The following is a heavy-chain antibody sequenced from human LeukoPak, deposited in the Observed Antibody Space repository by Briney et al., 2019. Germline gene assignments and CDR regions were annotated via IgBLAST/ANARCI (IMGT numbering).Heavy chain of an antibody. V-gene: IGHV3-53*01. CDR3: ATQQGGSPAY. D-gene: IGHD3-16*01. CDR2: IYSGDNS. J-gene: IGHJ4*02. Sequence: PGGSLRLSCAASGFSFGTNYMTWVRQAPGKGLEWVSVIYSGDNSHYADSVKGRFTIFRDTSKNTLCLQMNSLRAEDTAVYYCATQQGGSPAYWGQGTLVTVSS. CDR1: GFSFGTNY.